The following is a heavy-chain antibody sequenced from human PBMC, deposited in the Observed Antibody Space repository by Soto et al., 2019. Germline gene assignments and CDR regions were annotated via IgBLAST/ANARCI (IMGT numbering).Heavy chain of an antibody. D-gene: IGHD5-12*01. V-gene: IGHV3-21*01. CDR3: ARDRLGSGYDLGAFDI. CDR2: ISSSSSYI. CDR1: GFTFSSYS. J-gene: IGHJ3*02. Sequence: GGSLRLSCAASGFTFSSYSMNWVRQAPGKGLEWVSSISSSSSYIYYADSVKGRFTISRDNAKNSRYLQMNSLRAEDTAVYYCARDRLGSGYDLGAFDIWGQGTMVTVSS.